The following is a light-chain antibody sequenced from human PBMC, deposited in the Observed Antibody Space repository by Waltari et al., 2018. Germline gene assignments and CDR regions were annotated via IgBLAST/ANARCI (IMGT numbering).Light chain of an antibody. Sequence: WDQQHPGKAPKLIISDVSQRPSGVTARFSGSKSGYTASLTISGLQTEDEADYYCSAYTATDTYVFGSGTSVTVL. CDR2: DVS. CDR3: SAYTATDTYV. V-gene: IGLV2-11*03. J-gene: IGLJ1*01.